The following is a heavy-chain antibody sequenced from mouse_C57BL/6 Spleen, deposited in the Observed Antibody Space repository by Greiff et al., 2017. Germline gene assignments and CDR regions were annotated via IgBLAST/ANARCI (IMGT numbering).Heavy chain of an antibody. CDR1: GYSITSGYY. J-gene: IGHJ4*01. D-gene: IGHD1-1*01. CDR3: ARDIYYYGSSPLLDY. CDR2: ISYDGSN. V-gene: IGHV3-6*01. Sequence: QSGPGLVKPSQSLSLTCSVTGYSITSGYYWNWIRQFPGNKLEWMGYISYDGSNNYNPSLKNRISITRDTSKNQFFLKLNSVTTEDTATYYCARDIYYYGSSPLLDYWGQGTSVTVSS.